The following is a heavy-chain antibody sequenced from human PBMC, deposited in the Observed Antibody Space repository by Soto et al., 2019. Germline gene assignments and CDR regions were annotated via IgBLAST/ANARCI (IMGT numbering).Heavy chain of an antibody. CDR1: GGSISSYY. J-gene: IGHJ6*02. D-gene: IGHD5-12*01. V-gene: IGHV4-59*01. CDR2: IYYSGST. Sequence: PSETLSLTCTVSGGSISSYYWSWIRQPPGKGLEWIGYIYYSGSTNYNPSLKSRVTISVDTSKNQFSLKLSSVTAADTAVYYCARMGDGYNLDYYYYYGMDVWGQGTTVTVSS. CDR3: ARMGDGYNLDYYYYYGMDV.